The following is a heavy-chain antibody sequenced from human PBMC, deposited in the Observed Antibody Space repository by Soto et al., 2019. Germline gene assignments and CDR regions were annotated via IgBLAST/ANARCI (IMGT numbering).Heavy chain of an antibody. Sequence: EVQLVESGEGLVQPGGSLRLSCAASGITFSSNWMHWVSQAPGKGLVWVSRINGAGSSTNYADSVKGRFTISRDNAKNTLYLQMNSLRAEDTAVYYCASNVAGTSPDQYWGQGTLVTVSS. CDR1: GITFSSNW. J-gene: IGHJ4*02. V-gene: IGHV3-74*01. CDR2: INGAGSST. D-gene: IGHD6-19*01. CDR3: ASNVAGTSPDQY.